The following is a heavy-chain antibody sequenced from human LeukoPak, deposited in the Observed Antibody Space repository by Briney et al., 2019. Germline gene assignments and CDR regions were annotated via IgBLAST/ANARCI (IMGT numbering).Heavy chain of an antibody. V-gene: IGHV4-38-2*01. D-gene: IGHD2-15*01. CDR3: ALFDGGY. CDR1: GYSISSGYY. CDR2: INHSGST. J-gene: IGHJ4*02. Sequence: SETLSLTCAVSGYSISSGYYWGWIRQPPGKGLEWIGSINHSGSTYYNPSLKSRVTISVDTSKNQFSLKLSSVTAADTAVYYCALFDGGYWGQGTLVTVSS.